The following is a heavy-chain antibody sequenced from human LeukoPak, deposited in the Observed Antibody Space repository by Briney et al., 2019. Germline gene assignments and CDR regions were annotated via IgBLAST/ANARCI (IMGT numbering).Heavy chain of an antibody. CDR1: GGTFSSYA. CDR3: ARGGPYCSSTSCYPFDY. D-gene: IGHD2-2*01. V-gene: IGHV1-69*13. CDR2: IIPIFGTA. Sequence: ASVKVSCKASGGTFSSYAISWVRQAPGQGLEWMGGIIPIFGTANYAQKFQGRVTITADESTSTAYMELSSLRSEDTAVYYCARGGPYCSSTSCYPFDYWGQGTLVTVSS. J-gene: IGHJ4*02.